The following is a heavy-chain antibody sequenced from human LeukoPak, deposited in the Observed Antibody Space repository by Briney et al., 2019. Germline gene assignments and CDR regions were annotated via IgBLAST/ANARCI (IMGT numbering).Heavy chain of an antibody. Sequence: PSETLSLTCTVSGGSTSSDYWSWIRQSPGKGLEWVGYVYNSGDTGKNPSLKSRVTILLDTSKNQCSLKLTSVSAADTAVYYCASGETTNFDYWGQGTLVTVSS. CDR2: VYNSGDT. D-gene: IGHD4-11*01. CDR3: ASGETTNFDY. J-gene: IGHJ4*02. V-gene: IGHV4-59*08. CDR1: GGSTSSDY.